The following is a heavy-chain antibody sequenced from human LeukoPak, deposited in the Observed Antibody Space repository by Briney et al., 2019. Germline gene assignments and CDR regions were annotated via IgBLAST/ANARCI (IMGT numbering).Heavy chain of an antibody. CDR2: IIPILGIA. CDR1: GGTFSSYA. V-gene: IGHV1-69*04. CDR3: AREYFESGGWFDP. D-gene: IGHD3-9*01. Sequence: ASVKVSCKASGGTFSSYAISWVRQAPGQGLEWMGRIIPILGIANYAQKFQGRVTITADKSTSTAYMELSSLRSEDTAVYYCAREYFESGGWFDPWGQGTLVTVSS. J-gene: IGHJ5*02.